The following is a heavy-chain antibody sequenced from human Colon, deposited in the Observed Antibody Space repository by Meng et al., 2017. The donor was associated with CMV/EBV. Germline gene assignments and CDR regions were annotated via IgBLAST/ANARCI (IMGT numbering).Heavy chain of an antibody. CDR1: GYTFTGYY. D-gene: IGHD2-21*01. V-gene: IGHV1-2*02. CDR3: ARSRKLRP. J-gene: IGHJ5*02. Sequence: ASVQVSCQASGYTFTGYYMHWVRQAPGQGLEWMGWINPNSGGTNYAQKFQGRVTMTRDTSISTAYMVLSRLRSDDTAVYYCARSRKLRPWGQGTLVTVSS. CDR2: INPNSGGT.